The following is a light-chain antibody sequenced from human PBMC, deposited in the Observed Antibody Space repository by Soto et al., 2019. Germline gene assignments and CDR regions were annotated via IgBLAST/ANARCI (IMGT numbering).Light chain of an antibody. CDR1: QSVDRY. J-gene: IGKJ1*01. CDR3: HQRSDWPWT. Sequence: ETMLTQSPASLSLSPGERATLSCRASQSVDRYLAWYQQKPGQAPRLLIYDTSNRATGIPARFSGSGSGTDFTLTISSLEPEDFAVYFCHQRSDWPWTFGQGTKVDIK. CDR2: DTS. V-gene: IGKV3-11*01.